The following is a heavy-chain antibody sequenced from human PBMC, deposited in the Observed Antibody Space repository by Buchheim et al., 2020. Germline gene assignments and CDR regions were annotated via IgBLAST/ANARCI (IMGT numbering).Heavy chain of an antibody. CDR3: VGHTRYGLDV. J-gene: IGHJ6*02. Sequence: EVQLVESGGGLVQPGGSLRLSCAASGFTFSNCWMHWVRQAPGKGLVWVSRINSGGISATYADSVKGRFTVSRDNAKSTLYLQMDSLGAEDTAVCYCVGHTRYGLDVWGQGTT. V-gene: IGHV3-74*01. CDR2: INSGGISA. CDR1: GFTFSNCW.